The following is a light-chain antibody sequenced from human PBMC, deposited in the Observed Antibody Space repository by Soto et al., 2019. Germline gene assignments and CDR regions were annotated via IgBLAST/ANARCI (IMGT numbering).Light chain of an antibody. CDR2: GAS. Sequence: EIVMTQSPATLSVSPGERATLSCRASQSVSKNLAWYQVKPGQAPRLLIYGASTRATGIPDRFSGSGSGTEFTLTISSLQSEDFAVYYCQKYNTWPGFGPGTKVDVK. CDR3: QKYNTWPG. V-gene: IGKV3-15*01. J-gene: IGKJ3*01. CDR1: QSVSKN.